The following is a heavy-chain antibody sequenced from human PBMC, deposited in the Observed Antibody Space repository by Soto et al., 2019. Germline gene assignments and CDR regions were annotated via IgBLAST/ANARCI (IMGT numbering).Heavy chain of an antibody. CDR3: ARATSTVTPPFWSDY. Sequence: GASVKVSCKASGYTFTSYGISWVRQAPGQGLEWMGWISAYNGNTNYAQKLQGRVTMTTDTSTSTAYMELRSLRSDDTAVYYCARATSTVTPPFWSDYWGQGTLVTV. CDR1: GYTFTSYG. V-gene: IGHV1-18*01. CDR2: ISAYNGNT. J-gene: IGHJ4*02. D-gene: IGHD4-17*01.